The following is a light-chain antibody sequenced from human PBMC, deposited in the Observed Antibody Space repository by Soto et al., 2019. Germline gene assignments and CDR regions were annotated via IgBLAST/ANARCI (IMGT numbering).Light chain of an antibody. Sequence: IVMPQTPLSLSVTPGQPASISCTSSQRLLHSDGQTYLFWYLQKPGQPPQLLIYEVSNRCSGVPDRFSGSGSGKDFTLKISRVEAEYVGVYYCMHSIQTPYTFGQGTKLEIK. CDR1: QRLLHSDGQTY. CDR3: MHSIQTPYT. V-gene: IGKV2D-29*01. J-gene: IGKJ2*01. CDR2: EVS.